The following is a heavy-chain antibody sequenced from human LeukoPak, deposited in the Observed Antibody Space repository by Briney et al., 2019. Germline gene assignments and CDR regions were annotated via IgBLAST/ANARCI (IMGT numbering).Heavy chain of an antibody. CDR3: AKDIDYGGNSFAFDI. CDR1: GFTFDDYA. Sequence: GGSLRLSCAASGFTFDDYAMHWVRQAPGKGLEWVSGISWNSGSIGYADSVKGRLTISRDNAKNSLYLQMNSLRAEDMALYYCAKDIDYGGNSFAFDIWGQGTMVTVSS. D-gene: IGHD4-23*01. J-gene: IGHJ3*02. V-gene: IGHV3-9*03. CDR2: ISWNSGSI.